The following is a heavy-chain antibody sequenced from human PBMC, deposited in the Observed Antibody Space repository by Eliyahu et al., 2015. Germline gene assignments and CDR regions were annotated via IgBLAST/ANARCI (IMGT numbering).Heavy chain of an antibody. V-gene: IGHV3-21*01. D-gene: IGHD2-15*01. CDR3: ARQSGGGDY. CDR2: ISSSSSYI. CDR1: GFTFRSYS. J-gene: IGHJ4*02. Sequence: EVQLVESGGGLVKPGGSLRLSCAASGFTFRSYSMNWVRQAPGKGLEWVSSISSSSSYIYYADSMKGRFTISRDNANNSLYLQMNSLRAEDTAVYYCARQSGGGDYWGQGTLVTVSS.